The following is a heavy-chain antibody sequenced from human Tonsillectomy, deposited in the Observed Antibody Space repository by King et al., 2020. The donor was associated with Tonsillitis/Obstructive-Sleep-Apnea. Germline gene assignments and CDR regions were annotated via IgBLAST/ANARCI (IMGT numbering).Heavy chain of an antibody. J-gene: IGHJ5*02. CDR1: GFTFSSYA. Sequence: VQLVESGGGVVQPGRPLRLSCAASGFTFSSYAMHWVRQAPGKGLEWVAVISYDGSNKYYADSVKGRFTISRDNSKNTLYLQMNSLRAEDTAVYYCASWCSSTSCYDNWFDPWGQGTLVTVSS. V-gene: IGHV3-30*01. D-gene: IGHD2-2*01. CDR3: ASWCSSTSCYDNWFDP. CDR2: ISYDGSNK.